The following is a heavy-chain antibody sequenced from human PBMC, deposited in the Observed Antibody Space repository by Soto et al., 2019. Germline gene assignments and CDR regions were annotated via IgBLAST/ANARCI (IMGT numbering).Heavy chain of an antibody. CDR1: GGTFSSYA. CDR2: IIPIFGTA. Sequence: SVKVSCKASGGTFSSYAISWVRQAPGQGLEWMGGIIPIFGTANYAQKFQGRVTITADESTSTAYVELSSLRSEDTAVYYCARAGSITMVRGVHYYYYGMDVWGQGTTVTVSS. V-gene: IGHV1-69*13. D-gene: IGHD3-10*01. J-gene: IGHJ6*02. CDR3: ARAGSITMVRGVHYYYYGMDV.